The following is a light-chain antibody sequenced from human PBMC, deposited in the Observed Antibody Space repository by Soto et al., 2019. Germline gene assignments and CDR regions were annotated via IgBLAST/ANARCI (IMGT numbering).Light chain of an antibody. CDR2: DAS. J-gene: IGKJ5*01. CDR1: QSVSSY. Sequence: EVLFTQSPATLSLSPGESGTLSCRASQSVSSYIAWYQQKPGQSTRLLIYDASTRANGIPARFSGSGSGTEFTLTISSLQSEDFAFYYCQQYNNWHPITFGQGTRLEIK. CDR3: QQYNNWHPIT. V-gene: IGKV3-15*01.